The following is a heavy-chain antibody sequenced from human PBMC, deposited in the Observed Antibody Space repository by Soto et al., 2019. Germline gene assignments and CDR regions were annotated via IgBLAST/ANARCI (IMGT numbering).Heavy chain of an antibody. V-gene: IGHV4-30-4*01. CDR2: IYYSGST. Sequence: SETLSLTCTVSGGSISSGVYYWSWIRQPPGKGLEWIGYIYYSGSTYYNPSLKSRVTISVDTSKNQFSLKLSSVTAADTAVYYCARGAGSRRKNWFDPWGQGTLVTVSS. CDR1: GGSISSGVYY. CDR3: ARGAGSRRKNWFDP. J-gene: IGHJ5*02. D-gene: IGHD6-13*01.